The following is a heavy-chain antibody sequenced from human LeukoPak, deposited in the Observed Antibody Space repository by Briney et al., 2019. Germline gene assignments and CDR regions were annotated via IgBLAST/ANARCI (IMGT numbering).Heavy chain of an antibody. CDR2: INAGNGDI. CDR1: GHTSTTYA. D-gene: IGHD2-2*01. V-gene: IGHV1-3*01. Sequence: ASVKVSCKASGHTSTTYAIHWVRQAPGQGLEWMGWINAGNGDIKYSQKLQGRVTIIGDTSASTAYMELSSLRSEDTAVYYCARGYCSSTSCYMDVWGQGTTVT. CDR3: ARGYCSSTSCYMDV. J-gene: IGHJ6*02.